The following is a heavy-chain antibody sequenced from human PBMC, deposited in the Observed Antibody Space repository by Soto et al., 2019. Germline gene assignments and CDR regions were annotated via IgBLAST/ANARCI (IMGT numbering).Heavy chain of an antibody. CDR2: MYYSGST. D-gene: IGHD3-22*01. J-gene: IGHJ5*02. CDR1: GGSISSSDFY. Sequence: SETLSLTCTVSGGSISSSDFYWGWLRQPPGKGLDFIGSMYYSGSTYYNPSLKNRITISVDTSKNQFSLKLISVTAADTAVYYCAVVGSTGNRFDPWGQGALVTVSS. CDR3: AVVGSTGNRFDP. V-gene: IGHV4-39*01.